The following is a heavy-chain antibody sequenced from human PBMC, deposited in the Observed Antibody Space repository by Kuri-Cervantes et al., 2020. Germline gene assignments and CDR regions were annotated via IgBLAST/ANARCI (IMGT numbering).Heavy chain of an antibody. J-gene: IGHJ4*02. D-gene: IGHD6-6*01. Sequence: ASVNVSFKASGYTFTSYGISGVRQAPGQGLEWMGCISAYNGNTNYAQKLQGRVTMTTDTSTSTAYMELSRLRSDDTAGYYCPRVRYSRSSRVDYWGQGTLVTVSS. V-gene: IGHV1-18*01. CDR3: PRVRYSRSSRVDY. CDR2: ISAYNGNT. CDR1: GYTFTSYG.